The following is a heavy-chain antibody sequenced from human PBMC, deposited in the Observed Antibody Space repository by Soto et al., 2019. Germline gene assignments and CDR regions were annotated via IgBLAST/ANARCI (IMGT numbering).Heavy chain of an antibody. D-gene: IGHD6-19*01. CDR2: INPNSGGT. CDR1: GYTFTDYY. Sequence: GASVKVSCKASGYTFTDYYIHWVRQAPGQGLEWMGWINPNSGGTNYAQKFQGRVTLTGDPSISTAYMELGSLTSDDTAVYYCASVGRSGWYTPFDYWGQGIPVTVSS. V-gene: IGHV1-2*02. CDR3: ASVGRSGWYTPFDY. J-gene: IGHJ4*02.